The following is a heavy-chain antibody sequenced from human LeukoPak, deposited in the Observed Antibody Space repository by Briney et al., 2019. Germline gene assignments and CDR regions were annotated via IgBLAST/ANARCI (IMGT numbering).Heavy chain of an antibody. J-gene: IGHJ5*02. CDR2: IFPGDSDT. CDR3: ARSPFHSKNSFDP. CDR1: GVSLTKYW. D-gene: IGHD4-23*01. V-gene: IGHV5-51*01. Sequence: GESLKISCKASGVSLTKYWVAWVRPKPGKGLEGMGIIFPGDSDTRYSPSFEGQLSISVDRYTTTAYLHWRSLKASDTAIYYCARSPFHSKNSFDPWGQGTLGTVSP.